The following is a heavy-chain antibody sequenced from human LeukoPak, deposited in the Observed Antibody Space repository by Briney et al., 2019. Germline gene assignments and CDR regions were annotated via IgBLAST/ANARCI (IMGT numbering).Heavy chain of an antibody. V-gene: IGHV3-73*01. J-gene: IGHJ3*02. CDR3: TRHNYDRSGYGAFDI. D-gene: IGHD3-22*01. CDR1: GFTFSGSD. Sequence: GGSLRLSCAASGFTFSGSDIHWVRQASGKGLEWVGHIRSKTNNYATADAASVKGRFTFSRDDSKNTAYIQMNSLKAEDTAVYYCTRHNYDRSGYGAFDIWGQGTMVTVSS. CDR2: IRSKTNNYAT.